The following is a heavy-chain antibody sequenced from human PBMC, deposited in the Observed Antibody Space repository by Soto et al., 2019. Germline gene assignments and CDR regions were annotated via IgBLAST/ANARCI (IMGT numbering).Heavy chain of an antibody. V-gene: IGHV3-33*01. Sequence: QVQLEESGGGVVQPGRSLRLSCAASGFTFSSYGMHWVRQAPGKGLEWVAVIWYDGSNKYYADSVQGRFTISRDNSKNTRYLQRNSLGAEDTAVYYWARIPQIAVAGTRFGYFDLWGRGTLVTVSS. CDR1: GFTFSSYG. J-gene: IGHJ2*01. CDR3: ARIPQIAVAGTRFGYFDL. CDR2: IWYDGSNK. D-gene: IGHD6-19*01.